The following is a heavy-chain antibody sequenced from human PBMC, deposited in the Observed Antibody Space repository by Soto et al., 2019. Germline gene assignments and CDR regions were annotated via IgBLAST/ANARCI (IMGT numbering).Heavy chain of an antibody. D-gene: IGHD3-16*01. Sequence: EVQLVESGGGLVQPGGSLKLSCAASGFTFSGSAMHWVRQASGKGLEWVGRIRSKANSYATAYAASVKGRFTISRDDSKNTAYLQMNSLKTEDTAVYSCTRGIGRFGELAYWGQGTLVTVSS. J-gene: IGHJ4*02. V-gene: IGHV3-73*02. CDR3: TRGIGRFGELAY. CDR2: IRSKANSYAT. CDR1: GFTFSGSA.